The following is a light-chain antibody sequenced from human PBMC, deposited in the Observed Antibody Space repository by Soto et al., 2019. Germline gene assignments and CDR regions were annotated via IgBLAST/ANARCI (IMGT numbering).Light chain of an antibody. CDR1: QSVSSSY. CDR2: DAS. V-gene: IGKV3D-20*02. J-gene: IGKJ5*01. Sequence: ILLTPSPCTLALSPGERATLSCGAGQSVSSSYLAWYQQKPGQAPRLRIYDASNRATGIPARFSGSGSGTDFTLTISSLEHEDFAAYYCQQRSNWPPITLGQGTRLEIK. CDR3: QQRSNWPPIT.